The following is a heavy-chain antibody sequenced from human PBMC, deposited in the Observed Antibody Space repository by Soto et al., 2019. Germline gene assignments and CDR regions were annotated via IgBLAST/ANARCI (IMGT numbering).Heavy chain of an antibody. Sequence: QVQLVQSGAEVKKPGSSVKVSCKASGGTFSSYTISWVRQAPGQGLEWMGRIIPIPGIANYAQKFQGRATITADKSTSTANMELSSLKAEDTAVYYCARSAAGEQQLIAAFDYWGEGTLVTVSS. J-gene: IGHJ4*02. CDR3: ARSAAGEQQLIAAFDY. D-gene: IGHD6-13*01. V-gene: IGHV1-69*02. CDR1: GGTFSSYT. CDR2: IIPIPGIA.